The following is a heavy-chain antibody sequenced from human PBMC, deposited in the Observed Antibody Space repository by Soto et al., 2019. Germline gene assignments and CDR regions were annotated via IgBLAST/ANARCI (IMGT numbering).Heavy chain of an antibody. J-gene: IGHJ4*02. CDR3: AREAPQYYDILTGYHD. CDR2: ISSSGSTI. V-gene: IGHV3-11*01. Sequence: GGSLRLSCAASGFTFSDYYMSWIRQAPGKGLEWVSYISSSGSTIYYADSVKGRFTISRDNAKNSLYLQMNSLRAEDTAVYYCAREAPQYYDILTGYHDWGQGTLVTVSS. D-gene: IGHD3-9*01. CDR1: GFTFSDYY.